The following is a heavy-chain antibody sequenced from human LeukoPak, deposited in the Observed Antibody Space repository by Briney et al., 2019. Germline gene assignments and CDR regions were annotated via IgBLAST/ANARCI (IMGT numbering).Heavy chain of an antibody. CDR2: IYYSGST. V-gene: IGHV4-39*01. Sequence: PSETQSLTCTVSGGSISSSSYYWGWIRQPPGKGLEWIGSIYYSGSTYYNPSLKSRVTISVDTSKNQFSLKLSSVTAADTAVYYCARTYYDFWSGLNWFDPWGQGTLVTVSS. D-gene: IGHD3-3*01. J-gene: IGHJ5*02. CDR3: ARTYYDFWSGLNWFDP. CDR1: GGSISSSSYY.